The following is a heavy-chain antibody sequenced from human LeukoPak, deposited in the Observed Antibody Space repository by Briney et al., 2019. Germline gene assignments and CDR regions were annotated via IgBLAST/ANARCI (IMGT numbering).Heavy chain of an antibody. Sequence: TGGSLRLSCAASGFTFSSYGMHWVRQAPGKGLEWVAVIWYDGSNKYYADSVKGRFTISRDNSKNTLYLQMNSLRAEDTAVYYCSGGVGATAFDYWGQGTLVTVSS. CDR2: IWYDGSNK. D-gene: IGHD1-26*01. V-gene: IGHV3-33*01. CDR1: GFTFSSYG. J-gene: IGHJ4*02. CDR3: SGGVGATAFDY.